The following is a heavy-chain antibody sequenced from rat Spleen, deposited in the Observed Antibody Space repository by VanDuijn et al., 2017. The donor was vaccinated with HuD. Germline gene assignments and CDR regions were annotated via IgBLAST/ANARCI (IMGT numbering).Heavy chain of an antibody. CDR2: ISVSGGST. J-gene: IGHJ3*01. Sequence: EVQLAETGGGLVQPGRSLKLSCVASGFTFSRYWMTWIRQAPGKGLEWVASISVSGGSTYYRDSVKGRFTLSRENSKNTLYLQMDSLRPEDTTTYYCAAAGTLVSRFAYWGQGTLVTVSS. CDR3: AAAGTLVSRFAY. V-gene: IGHV5-31*01. CDR1: GFTFSRYW. D-gene: IGHD1-4*01.